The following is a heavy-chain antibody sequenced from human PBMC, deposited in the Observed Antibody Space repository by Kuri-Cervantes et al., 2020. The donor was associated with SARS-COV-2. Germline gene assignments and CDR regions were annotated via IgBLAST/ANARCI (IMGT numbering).Heavy chain of an antibody. Sequence: SCYTFSNFAISWVRQAPGQGLEWMGWISTSIGKTNYAEKFQGRVTMTADTSTTTAYMELRGLRYDDTALYYCAKDKVNYDSSGYNAFDILGQGTMVTVSS. CDR3: AKDKVNYDSSGYNAFDI. CDR2: ISTSIGKT. D-gene: IGHD3-22*01. V-gene: IGHV1-18*01. CDR1: CYTFSNFA. J-gene: IGHJ3*02.